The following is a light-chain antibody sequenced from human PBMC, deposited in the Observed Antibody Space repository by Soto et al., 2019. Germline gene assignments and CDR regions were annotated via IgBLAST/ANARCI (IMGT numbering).Light chain of an antibody. CDR3: QQRSNWPPIT. V-gene: IGKV3-11*01. CDR2: DAS. CDR1: QSVSSY. Sequence: EIVLTQSPATLSLSPGERATLSCRASQSVSSYLAWYQQKPGQAPRLLIYDASNRATGIPDRFRGSGSGTDFTLTISSLEPEDFAVYHCQQRSNWPPITFGQGTRLEIK. J-gene: IGKJ5*01.